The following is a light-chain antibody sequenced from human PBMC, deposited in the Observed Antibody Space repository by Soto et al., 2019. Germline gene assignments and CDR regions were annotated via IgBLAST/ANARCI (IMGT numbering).Light chain of an antibody. J-gene: IGKJ1*01. CDR1: QSISSW. V-gene: IGKV1-5*03. Sequence: VQMTQSPSTLSASVGDRVTITCRASQSISSWLAWYQQKPGKAPKLLIYKASTLKSGVPSRFSGSGSGTEFTPTISSLQPDDFATYYCQHYNSYSEAFGQGTKVDI. CDR3: QHYNSYSEA. CDR2: KAS.